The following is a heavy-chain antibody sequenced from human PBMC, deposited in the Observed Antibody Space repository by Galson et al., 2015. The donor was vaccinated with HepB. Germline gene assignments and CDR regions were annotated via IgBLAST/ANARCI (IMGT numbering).Heavy chain of an antibody. CDR3: ARVSTTTGVDP. J-gene: IGHJ5*02. CDR2: ISYSGTT. V-gene: IGHV4-39*07. D-gene: IGHD5/OR15-5a*01. Sequence: LTCIVSGGSISSSSYYWGWVRQPPGQGLEWIGSISYSGTTYYNPSLESRVTVSAETSKNQFSLKLRSVTATDTAVYYCARVSTTTGVDPWGQGTLVTVSS. CDR1: GGSISSSSYY.